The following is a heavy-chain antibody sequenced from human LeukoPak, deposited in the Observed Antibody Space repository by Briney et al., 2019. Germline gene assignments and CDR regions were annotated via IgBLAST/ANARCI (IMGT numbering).Heavy chain of an antibody. Sequence: GGSLRLSCAASGFTFSSYSMNWVRQAPGKGLEWVSSISSSSSYIYYADSVKGRFTISRDNAKNSLYLQMNSLRAEDTAVYYCARDAIQWFGELLSYFDYWGQGTLVTASS. J-gene: IGHJ4*02. CDR3: ARDAIQWFGELLSYFDY. CDR2: ISSSSSYI. CDR1: GFTFSSYS. D-gene: IGHD3-10*01. V-gene: IGHV3-21*01.